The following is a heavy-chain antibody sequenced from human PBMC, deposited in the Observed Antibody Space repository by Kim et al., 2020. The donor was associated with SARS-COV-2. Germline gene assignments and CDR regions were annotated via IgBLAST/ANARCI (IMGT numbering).Heavy chain of an antibody. Sequence: DSVKGRFTISRDNSKNTLYLQMNSLRAEDTAVYYCAKSEVPAAIKVAFDIWGQGTVVTVSS. CDR3: AKSEVPAAIKVAFDI. D-gene: IGHD2-2*01. J-gene: IGHJ3*02. V-gene: IGHV3-33*06.